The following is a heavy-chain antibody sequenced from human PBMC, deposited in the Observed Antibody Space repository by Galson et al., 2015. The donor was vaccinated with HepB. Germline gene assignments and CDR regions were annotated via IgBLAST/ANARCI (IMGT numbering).Heavy chain of an antibody. CDR3: ARGTGYYFDQ. Sequence: SLRLSCAASGFTLISYTMRWVRQAPGKGLEWVSTIGTSGDTHHGDSVKGRFTVSRDNSKNTLDLQMNSLRVEDTAIYYCARGTGYYFDQWGPGTLVTVSS. D-gene: IGHD1-1*01. V-gene: IGHV3-23*01. J-gene: IGHJ4*02. CDR1: GFTLISYT. CDR2: IGTSGDT.